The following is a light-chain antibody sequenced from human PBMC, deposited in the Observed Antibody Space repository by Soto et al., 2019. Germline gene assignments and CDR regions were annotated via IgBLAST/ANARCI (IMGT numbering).Light chain of an antibody. J-gene: IGLJ1*01. Sequence: QSVLTQPPSASGTPWQRVTISCSGSSSNIGSNYVYWYQQLPGTAPKLLIYSNNQRPSGVPDRFSGSKSGTSASLAISGLRSEDEADYYCAAWDDSLSGYVFGTGTKV. CDR1: SSNIGSNY. CDR2: SNN. CDR3: AAWDDSLSGYV. V-gene: IGLV1-47*02.